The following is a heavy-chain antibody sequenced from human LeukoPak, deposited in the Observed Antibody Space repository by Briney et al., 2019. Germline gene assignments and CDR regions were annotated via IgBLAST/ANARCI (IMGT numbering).Heavy chain of an antibody. CDR1: GFTVSSNY. Sequence: SGGSLRLSCAASGFTVSSNYMSWVRQAPGKGLEWVSVIYSGGSTYYADSVKGRFTISRDNSKNTLYLQMNSLRAEDTAVYYCARGSYDILTGYGSLDYWGQETLVTVSS. CDR3: ARGSYDILTGYGSLDY. D-gene: IGHD3-9*01. V-gene: IGHV3-53*01. CDR2: IYSGGST. J-gene: IGHJ4*02.